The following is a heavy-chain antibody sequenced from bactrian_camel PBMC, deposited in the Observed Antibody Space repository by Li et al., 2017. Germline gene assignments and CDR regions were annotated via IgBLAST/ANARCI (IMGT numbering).Heavy chain of an antibody. CDR3: AAAPWWYATRCVRGPAVFRN. CDR2: IATGSGNT. Sequence: HVQLVESGGGSVQAGGSLRLSCAASGYTYNRNCMAWFRQAPGKEREGVARIATGSGNTYYADSVKGRFTISHDNAKRTLYLQMITLKPEDTAMYYCAAAPWWYATRCVRGPAVFRNWGQGTQVTVS. CDR1: GYTYNRNC. D-gene: IGHD4*01. V-gene: IGHV3S1*01. J-gene: IGHJ4*01.